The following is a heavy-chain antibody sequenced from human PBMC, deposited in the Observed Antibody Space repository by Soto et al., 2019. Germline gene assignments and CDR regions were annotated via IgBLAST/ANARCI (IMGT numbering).Heavy chain of an antibody. CDR2: IYWNDDK. V-gene: IGHV2-5*01. Sequence: SGPTLVNPTQTLTLTCTFSGFSLSTSGVGVGWIRQPPGKALEWLALIYWNDDKRYSPSLKSRLTITKDTSKNQVVLTVTNMEPVDTATYYCAHAPRGIAAFYFDYWGQGTLVTVSS. CDR3: AHAPRGIAAFYFDY. D-gene: IGHD6-13*01. J-gene: IGHJ4*02. CDR1: GFSLSTSGVG.